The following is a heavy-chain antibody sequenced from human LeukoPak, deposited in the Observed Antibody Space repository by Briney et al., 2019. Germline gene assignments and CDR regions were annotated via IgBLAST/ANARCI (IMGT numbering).Heavy chain of an antibody. CDR3: ARAYFSSWYMNWFDP. CDR1: GYSISNGYY. V-gene: IGHV4-38-2*02. J-gene: IGHJ5*02. Sequence: PSETLSLTCTVSGYSISNGYYWGWIRQPPGKGLEWVGSISHRGSTYYNPSLRSRITISLDRSKQKFSLKLTSVTAADTAVYYCARAYFSSWYMNWFDPWGQGTLVTVSS. CDR2: ISHRGST. D-gene: IGHD6-13*01.